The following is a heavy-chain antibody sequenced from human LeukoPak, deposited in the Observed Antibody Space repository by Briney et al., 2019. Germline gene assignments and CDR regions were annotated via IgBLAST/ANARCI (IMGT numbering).Heavy chain of an antibody. CDR1: GYSISSDYY. D-gene: IGHD3-10*01. Sequence: LETLSLTCTVSGYSISSDYYWGWIRQPPGKGLEWIGSIYHSGSTYYNPSLKSRVTISVDTSKNQFSLKLTSVTAADTAVYYCAREGAYYYGSGSNDYYMDVWGKGTTVTISS. CDR2: IYHSGST. J-gene: IGHJ6*03. V-gene: IGHV4-38-2*02. CDR3: AREGAYYYGSGSNDYYMDV.